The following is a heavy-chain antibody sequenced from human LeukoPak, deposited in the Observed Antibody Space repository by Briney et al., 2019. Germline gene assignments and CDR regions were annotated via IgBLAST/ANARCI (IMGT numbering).Heavy chain of an antibody. J-gene: IGHJ4*02. D-gene: IGHD3-10*01. Sequence: SEALSLTCTVSGGSISSGNYYWGWIRQPPGKALEWIGSIYYTGSTNYNPSLKSRVTISVDTSKNQSSLKLRSVTAADTAVYYCARRYYYDSGSYLYFFDFWGQGTLVTVSS. V-gene: IGHV4-39*01. CDR1: GGSISSGNYY. CDR3: ARRYYYDSGSYLYFFDF. CDR2: IYYTGST.